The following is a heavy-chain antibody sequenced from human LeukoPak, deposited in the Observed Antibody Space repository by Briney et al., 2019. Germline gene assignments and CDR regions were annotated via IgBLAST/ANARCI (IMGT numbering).Heavy chain of an antibody. D-gene: IGHD3-3*01. V-gene: IGHV3-23*01. J-gene: IGHJ4*02. Sequence: PGGSLRLSCAASGFTFSSYTMTWVRQAPGKGLEWVSAISGSGGSTYYADSVKGRFTISRDNSKNTLYLQMNSLRAEDTAVYYCAKGGYDFWSGYYTFGDYWGQGTLVTVSS. CDR2: ISGSGGST. CDR1: GFTFSSYT. CDR3: AKGGYDFWSGYYTFGDY.